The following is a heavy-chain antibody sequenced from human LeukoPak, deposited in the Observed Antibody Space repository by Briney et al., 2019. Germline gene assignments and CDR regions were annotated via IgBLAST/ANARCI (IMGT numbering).Heavy chain of an antibody. CDR3: ARDPSYGDYDDAFDI. V-gene: IGHV4-59*01. CDR1: GGSISSYY. Sequence: SETLSLTCTVSGGSISSYYWSWIRQPPGKVLEWIGCIYYSGSTNYNPSLKSRVTISVDTSKNQFSLKLSSVTAADTAVYYCARDPSYGDYDDAFDIWGQGTMVTVSS. J-gene: IGHJ3*02. D-gene: IGHD4-17*01. CDR2: IYYSGST.